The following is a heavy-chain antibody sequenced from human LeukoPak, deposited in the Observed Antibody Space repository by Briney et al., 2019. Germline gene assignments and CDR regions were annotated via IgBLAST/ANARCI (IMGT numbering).Heavy chain of an antibody. V-gene: IGHV3-20*04. CDR1: GSTFDDYG. D-gene: IGHD2/OR15-2a*01. CDR3: ARGKTSQNIVTRKTYNWFDP. J-gene: IGHJ5*02. Sequence: RSGGSLRLSCAASGSTFDDYGMSWVRQAPGKGLEWVSGINWNGGSTGYADSVKGRFTISRDNAKNSLYLQMKSLRAEDTAVYYCARGKTSQNIVTRKTYNWFDPWGQGTLVTVSS. CDR2: INWNGGST.